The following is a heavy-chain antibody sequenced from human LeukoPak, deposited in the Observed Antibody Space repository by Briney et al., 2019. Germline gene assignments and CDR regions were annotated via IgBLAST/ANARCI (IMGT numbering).Heavy chain of an antibody. CDR2: IYYSGST. Sequence: SETLSLTCTVSGGSISSYYWSWIRQPPGKGLEWIGYIYYSGSTNYNPSLKSRVTISVETSKNQFSLKLSSVTAADTAVYYCARGSSSGGGFDYWGQGTLVTVSS. CDR3: ARGSSSGGGFDY. J-gene: IGHJ4*02. D-gene: IGHD6-6*01. CDR1: GGSISSYY. V-gene: IGHV4-59*08.